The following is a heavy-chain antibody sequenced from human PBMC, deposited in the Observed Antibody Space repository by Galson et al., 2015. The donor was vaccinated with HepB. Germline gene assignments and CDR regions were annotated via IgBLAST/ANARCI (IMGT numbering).Heavy chain of an antibody. V-gene: IGHV4-59*08. J-gene: IGHJ4*02. CDR2: VFYSGST. Sequence: ETLSLTCTVSGASTTDYYWRWVRQPPGKGLEWIGYVFYSGSTNYNPSLKSRVTISVDAPKNQFSLKLTSVTAADTAVYYCARLHPVSSGPDYCGQGTLVTASS. CDR3: ARLHPVSSGPDY. D-gene: IGHD6-19*01. CDR1: GASTTDYY.